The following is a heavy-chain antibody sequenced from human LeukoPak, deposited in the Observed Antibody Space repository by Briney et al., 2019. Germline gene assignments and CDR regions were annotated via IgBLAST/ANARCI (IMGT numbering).Heavy chain of an antibody. CDR2: ISYDGSNK. J-gene: IGHJ6*02. D-gene: IGHD5-18*01. V-gene: IGHV3-30-3*01. Sequence: GGSLRLSCAASGFTFSSYAMHWVRQAPGKGLEWVAVISYDGSNKYYADSVKGRFTISRDNSKNTLYLQMNSLRAEDAAVYYCARPRLPYLSYSYAVVWGQGTTVTLS. CDR1: GFTFSSYA. CDR3: ARPRLPYLSYSYAVV.